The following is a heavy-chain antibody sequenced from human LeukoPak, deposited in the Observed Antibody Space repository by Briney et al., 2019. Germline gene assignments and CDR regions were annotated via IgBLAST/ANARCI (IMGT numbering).Heavy chain of an antibody. CDR3: ARDRARYFDL. CDR2: ISTRSSYI. J-gene: IGHJ2*01. V-gene: IGHV3-21*01. Sequence: GGSLRLSCAASEFTFSSYSMNWVRQAPGKGLEWVSSISTRSSYIYYADSLEGRFTISRDDAKNSLYLQMSSLRAEDTAVYYCARDRARYFDLWGRGTLVTVSS. CDR1: EFTFSSYS.